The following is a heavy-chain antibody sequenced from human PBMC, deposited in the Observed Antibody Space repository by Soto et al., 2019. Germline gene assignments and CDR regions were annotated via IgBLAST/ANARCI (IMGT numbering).Heavy chain of an antibody. CDR2: IYWNDDK. CDR3: AHRHPLLWFDY. V-gene: IGHV2-5*01. CDR1: GFSLSTIGLG. J-gene: IGHJ4*02. D-gene: IGHD2-2*01. Sequence: SGPTLGNATQTLTLTCTFSGFSLSTIGLGVGWIRQPPGKALEWLALIYWNDDKRYSPSLKSRLTITKDTSKNQVVLTMTNMDPVDTATYYCAHRHPLLWFDYWGQGTLVTVSS.